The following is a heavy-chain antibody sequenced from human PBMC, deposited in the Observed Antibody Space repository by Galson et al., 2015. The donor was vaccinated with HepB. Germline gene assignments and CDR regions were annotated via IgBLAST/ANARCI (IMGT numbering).Heavy chain of an antibody. J-gene: IGHJ4*02. CDR3: ARDQWDYGGNWPGKMGYYFDY. Sequence: SLRLSCAASGFTFSSYGMHWVRQAPGKGLEWVAVIWYDGSNKYYADSVKGRFTISRDNSKNTLYLRMNSLRAEDTAVYYCARDQWDYGGNWPGKMGYYFDYWGQGTLVTVSS. CDR1: GFTFSSYG. D-gene: IGHD4-23*01. CDR2: IWYDGSNK. V-gene: IGHV3-33*01.